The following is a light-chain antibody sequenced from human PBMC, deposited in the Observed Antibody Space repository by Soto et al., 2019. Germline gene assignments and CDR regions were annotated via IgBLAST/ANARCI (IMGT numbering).Light chain of an antibody. CDR3: SSYGGSNNVI. Sequence: QSALTQPPSASGSPGQLVTISCTGSGNDVGAYNYVSWYQQRPGKAPELMIYEVTKRPSGVPDRFSGSKSGNTASLTVSGLQAEDEADYYCSSYGGSNNVIFGGGTKLTVL. V-gene: IGLV2-8*01. J-gene: IGLJ2*01. CDR2: EVT. CDR1: GNDVGAYNY.